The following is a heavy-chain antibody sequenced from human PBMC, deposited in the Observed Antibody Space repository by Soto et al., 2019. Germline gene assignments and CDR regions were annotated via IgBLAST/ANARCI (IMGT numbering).Heavy chain of an antibody. J-gene: IGHJ6*02. D-gene: IGHD3-10*01. CDR1: GFTFSSYS. V-gene: IGHV3-48*02. CDR3: ARGTWFGETPLWVENYYYYGMDV. Sequence: PGGSLRLSCAASGFTFSSYSMNWVRQAPGKGLEWVSYISSSSSTIYYADSVKGRFTISRDSAKNSLYLQMNSLRDEDTAVYYCARGTWFGETPLWVENYYYYGMDVWGQGTTGTVAS. CDR2: ISSSSSTI.